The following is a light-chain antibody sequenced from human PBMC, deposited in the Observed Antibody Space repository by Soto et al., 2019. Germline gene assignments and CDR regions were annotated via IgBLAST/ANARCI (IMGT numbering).Light chain of an antibody. J-gene: IGKJ1*01. Sequence: EIVMTQSPATLSVSPGERATLSCRASQSVSSNLAWYQQKPGQAPRLLIYGASTRATGIPARFSGSGSGTEFTITISSLQSEDFAVYYCQQYNNWPQLTFGQGTKVEIK. CDR3: QQYNNWPQLT. V-gene: IGKV3-15*01. CDR1: QSVSSN. CDR2: GAS.